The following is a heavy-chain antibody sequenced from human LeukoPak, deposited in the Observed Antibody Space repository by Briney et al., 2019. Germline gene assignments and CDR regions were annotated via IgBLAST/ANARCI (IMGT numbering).Heavy chain of an antibody. CDR2: IKSKTDGGTT. V-gene: IGHV3-15*01. CDR3: TTAVLRLGELSPDY. Sequence: GGSLRLSCASCGFTFSNAWMSWVRQAPGKGLEWVGRIKSKTDGGTTDYPAPVKGRFNISRADSKNTLYLQMNSLKTEDTAVYYCTTAVLRLGELSPDYWGQGTLVTVSS. D-gene: IGHD3-16*02. J-gene: IGHJ4*02. CDR1: GFTFSNAW.